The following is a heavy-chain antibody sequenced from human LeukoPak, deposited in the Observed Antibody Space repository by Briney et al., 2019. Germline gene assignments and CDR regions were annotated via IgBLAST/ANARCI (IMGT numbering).Heavy chain of an antibody. CDR1: GITVSSNY. CDR3: ARASRQFQDAFDI. J-gene: IGHJ3*02. CDR2: IYSGGTT. D-gene: IGHD5-24*01. Sequence: GRSLRLSCAASGITVSSNYMSWVRQAPGKGLEWVSAIYSGGTTDSVDSVKGRFTISRDDSKNTLYLQMNSLRAEDTAVYYCARASRQFQDAFDIWGQGTMVTVSS. V-gene: IGHV3-66*01.